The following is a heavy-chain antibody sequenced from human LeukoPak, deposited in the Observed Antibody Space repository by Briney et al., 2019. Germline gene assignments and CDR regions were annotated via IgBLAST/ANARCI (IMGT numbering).Heavy chain of an antibody. CDR2: IKQDGSET. CDR3: ATYRHLPY. V-gene: IGHV3-7*01. D-gene: IGHD2-2*02. J-gene: IGHJ4*02. CDR1: GFTFGNSW. Sequence: PGGSLRLSCAASGFTFGNSWMTWVRQAPGKGLEWVASIKQDGSETYCVDSVEGRFTISRDNAKNSLYLQMSSLRAEDSAMYYCATYRHLPYWGQGILVTVSS.